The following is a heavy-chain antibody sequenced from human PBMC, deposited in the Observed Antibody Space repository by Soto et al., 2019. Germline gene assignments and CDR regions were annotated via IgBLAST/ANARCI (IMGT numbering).Heavy chain of an antibody. D-gene: IGHD3-10*01. CDR2: INPNSGGT. CDR3: ARDPPLLWFGEPFDY. CDR1: GYTFTGYY. V-gene: IGHV1-2*02. Sequence: GASVKVSCKASGYTFTGYYMHWVRQATGQGLEWMGWINPNSGGTNYAQKFQGRVTMTRDTSISTAYMELSRLRSDDTAVYYCARDPPLLWFGEPFDYWGQGTLVTVSS. J-gene: IGHJ4*02.